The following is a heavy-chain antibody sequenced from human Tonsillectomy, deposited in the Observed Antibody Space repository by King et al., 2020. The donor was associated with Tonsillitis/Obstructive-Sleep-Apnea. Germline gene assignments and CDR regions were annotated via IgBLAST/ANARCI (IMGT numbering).Heavy chain of an antibody. J-gene: IGHJ4*02. Sequence: VQLVESGGGLVQPGGSLRLSCAASGFTFSDHYMDWVRQAPGKGLEWVGRTRNKAHSYTTEYAASVKGTFTISRDDSENSLYLQMNSLKTEDTAVYYCARVRTSSPVYNLDYWGQGTLVTVSS. CDR1: GFTFSDHY. CDR2: TRNKAHSYTT. V-gene: IGHV3-72*01. D-gene: IGHD1-14*01. CDR3: ARVRTSSPVYNLDY.